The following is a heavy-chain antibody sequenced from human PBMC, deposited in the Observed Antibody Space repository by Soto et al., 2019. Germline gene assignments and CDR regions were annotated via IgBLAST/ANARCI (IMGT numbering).Heavy chain of an antibody. D-gene: IGHD6-13*01. Sequence: ASVKVSCKASGGTFSSYAISWVRQAPGQGLEWMGGIIPIFGTANYAQKFQGRVTITAYESTSTAYMELSSLRSEDTAVYYCAGRPTAADAYGMEVWRQGTTVTVSP. CDR2: IIPIFGTA. CDR3: AGRPTAADAYGMEV. V-gene: IGHV1-69*13. J-gene: IGHJ6*01. CDR1: GGTFSSYA.